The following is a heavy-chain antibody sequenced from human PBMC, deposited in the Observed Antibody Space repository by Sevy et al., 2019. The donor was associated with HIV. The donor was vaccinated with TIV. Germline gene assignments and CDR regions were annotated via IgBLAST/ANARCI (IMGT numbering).Heavy chain of an antibody. Sequence: ASVKVSCKASGYTFTTYGISWVRQAPGQGLEWMAWISGYNGNTNYAQKFQGRVTMTTDTSTTTAYMELRSLRSDDTAVYYCAVARQITIFGVVTGTGMDVWGQGTTVTVS. J-gene: IGHJ6*02. CDR1: GYTFTTYG. CDR3: AVARQITIFGVVTGTGMDV. D-gene: IGHD3-3*01. V-gene: IGHV1-18*01. CDR2: ISGYNGNT.